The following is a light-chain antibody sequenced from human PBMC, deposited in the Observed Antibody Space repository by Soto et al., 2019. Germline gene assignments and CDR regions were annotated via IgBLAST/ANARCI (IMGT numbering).Light chain of an antibody. V-gene: IGLV1-44*01. J-gene: IGLJ3*02. CDR3: AVWDGSLNAWV. CDR2: NND. Sequence: QSVLTQPHSASATPGQGVTISCSGSSSNIGRDAVTWYQQLPGSAPKLLIYNNDQRPSGVPDRFSGSRSGTSASLAISGLQSEDEADYHCAVWDGSLNAWVFGGGTMLTVL. CDR1: SSNIGRDA.